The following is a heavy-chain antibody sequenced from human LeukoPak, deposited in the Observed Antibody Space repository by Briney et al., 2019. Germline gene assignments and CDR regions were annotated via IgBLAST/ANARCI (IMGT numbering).Heavy chain of an antibody. CDR3: AKDVQRWLQLRGWFDP. D-gene: IGHD5-24*01. Sequence: GESPRLSCAASGFTFSSYGMHWVRQAPGKGLEWVAVISYDGSNKYYADSVKGRFTISRDNSKNTLYLQMNSLRAEDTAVYYCAKDVQRWLQLRGWFDPWGQGTLVTVSS. V-gene: IGHV3-30*18. CDR1: GFTFSSYG. CDR2: ISYDGSNK. J-gene: IGHJ5*02.